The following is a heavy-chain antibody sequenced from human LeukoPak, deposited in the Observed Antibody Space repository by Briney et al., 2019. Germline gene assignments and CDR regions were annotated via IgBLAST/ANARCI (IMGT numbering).Heavy chain of an antibody. Sequence: PGGSLRLSCAASGFTFSNYGMSWVRQAPGKGLEWIGEINHSGSTNYNPSLKSRVTISVDTSKNQFSLKLSSVTAADTAVYYCASRRHTRFWSGYYPIDYWGQGTLVTVSS. CDR1: GFTFSNYG. J-gene: IGHJ4*02. D-gene: IGHD3-3*01. CDR3: ASRRHTRFWSGYYPIDY. CDR2: INHSGST. V-gene: IGHV4-34*01.